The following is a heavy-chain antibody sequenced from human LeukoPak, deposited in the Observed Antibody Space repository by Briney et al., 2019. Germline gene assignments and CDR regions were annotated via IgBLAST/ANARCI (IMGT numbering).Heavy chain of an antibody. J-gene: IGHJ4*02. V-gene: IGHV6-1*01. CDR2: TYYRSKWYN. CDR1: GGSVSSNSAA. D-gene: IGHD6-13*01. CDR3: ARADSSSWFFDF. Sequence: SQTLSLTCAISGGSVSSNSAAWSWIRQSPSRGLEWLGRTYYRSKWYNDYAVSVKSRITINPDTSKNQFSLQLNSVTPEDTAVYFCARADSSSWFFDFWGQGTLVNV.